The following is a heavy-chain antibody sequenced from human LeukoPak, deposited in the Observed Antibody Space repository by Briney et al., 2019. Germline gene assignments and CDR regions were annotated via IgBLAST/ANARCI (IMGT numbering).Heavy chain of an antibody. J-gene: IGHJ3*02. V-gene: IGHV4-59*01. Sequence: PSETLSLTCTVSGGSISSYYWSWIRQPAGKGLEWIGYIYYSGSTNYNPSLKSRVTISVDTSKNQFSLKLSSVTAADMAVYYCARVGRKRITMIPTLDAFDIWGQGTMVTVSS. CDR1: GGSISSYY. D-gene: IGHD3-22*01. CDR3: ARVGRKRITMIPTLDAFDI. CDR2: IYYSGST.